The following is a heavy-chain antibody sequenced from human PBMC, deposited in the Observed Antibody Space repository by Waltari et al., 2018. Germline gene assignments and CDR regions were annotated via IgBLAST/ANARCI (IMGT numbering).Heavy chain of an antibody. V-gene: IGHV1-8*01. CDR1: GYTFTRYD. CDR3: ARSIASAGRPAGHYYYYMDV. J-gene: IGHJ6*03. D-gene: IGHD6-13*01. CDR2: MNPNSGNT. Sequence: QVQLVQSGAEVKKPLASVKVSCKASGYTFTRYDINWVRQATGQGIEWMGWMNPNSGNTGYAKKFQGRITMTRNTSISTAHMELSGLTSEDTAVYYCARSIASAGRPAGHYYYYMDVWGKGTTVTVSS.